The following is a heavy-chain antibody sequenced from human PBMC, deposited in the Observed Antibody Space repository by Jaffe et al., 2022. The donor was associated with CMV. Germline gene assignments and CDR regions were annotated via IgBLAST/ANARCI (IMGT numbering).Heavy chain of an antibody. CDR1: GFTFSSYS. V-gene: IGHV3-21*01. CDR3: ARDHTIHYYYGMDV. D-gene: IGHD1-1*01. CDR2: ISSSSSYI. J-gene: IGHJ6*02. Sequence: EVQLVESGGGLVKPGGSLRLSCAASGFTFSSYSMNWVRQAPGKGLEWVSSISSSSSYIYYADSVKGRFTISRDNAKNSLYLQMNSLRAEDTAVYYCARDHTIHYYYGMDVWGQGTTVTVSS.